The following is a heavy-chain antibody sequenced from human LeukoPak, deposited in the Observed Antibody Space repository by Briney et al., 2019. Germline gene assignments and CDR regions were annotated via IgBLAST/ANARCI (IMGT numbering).Heavy chain of an antibody. CDR3: ARQQWLVGYYFDY. CDR2: IYYSGST. J-gene: IGHJ4*02. CDR1: GGSISSSSYY. Sequence: PSETLSLTCTVPGGSISSSSYYWGWIRQPPGKGLEWIGSIYYSGSTYYNPSLKSRVTISVDTSKNQFSLKLSSVTAADTAVYYCARQQWLVGYYFDYWGQGTLVTVSS. V-gene: IGHV4-39*01. D-gene: IGHD6-19*01.